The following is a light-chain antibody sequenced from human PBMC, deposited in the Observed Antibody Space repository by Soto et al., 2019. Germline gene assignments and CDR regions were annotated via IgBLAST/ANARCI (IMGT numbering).Light chain of an antibody. CDR3: QQYNNWPRT. CDR1: QSVSTF. Sequence: EIVLTQSPATLSLSPGERAILSCRASQSVSTFLAWFQQKPGQAPRLLIFDASTRATGIPARFSGSGSGTEFTLTISSLQSEDFAVYYCQQYNNWPRTFGQGTKVDIK. CDR2: DAS. V-gene: IGKV3-15*01. J-gene: IGKJ1*01.